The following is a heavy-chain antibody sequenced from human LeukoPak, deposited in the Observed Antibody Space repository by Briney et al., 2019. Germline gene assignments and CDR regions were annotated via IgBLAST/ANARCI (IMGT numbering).Heavy chain of an antibody. Sequence: GGSLRLSCAASGFIFSDHYMDWVRRAPGKGLEWVAVISYDGSNKYYADSVKGRFTISRDNSKNTLYLQMNSLRAEDTAVYYCAKDLAIGSSWVFGYWGQGTLVTVSS. V-gene: IGHV3-30*18. CDR1: GFIFSDHY. D-gene: IGHD6-13*01. J-gene: IGHJ4*02. CDR2: ISYDGSNK. CDR3: AKDLAIGSSWVFGY.